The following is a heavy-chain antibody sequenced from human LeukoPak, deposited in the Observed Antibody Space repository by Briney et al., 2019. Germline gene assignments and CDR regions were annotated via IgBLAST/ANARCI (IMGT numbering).Heavy chain of an antibody. J-gene: IGHJ5*02. CDR2: ISYDGSNK. V-gene: IGHV3-30*03. D-gene: IGHD6-13*01. CDR1: GFTFSSYG. Sequence: GGSLRLSCAASGFTFSSYGMHWVRQAPGKGLEWVAVISYDGSNKYYADSVKGRFTISRDNSKNTLYLQMNSLRAGDTAVYYCARQYSSSWSGGFDPWGQGTLVTVSS. CDR3: ARQYSSSWSGGFDP.